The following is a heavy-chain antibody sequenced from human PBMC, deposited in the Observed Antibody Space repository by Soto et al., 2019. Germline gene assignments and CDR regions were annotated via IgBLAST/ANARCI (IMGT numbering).Heavy chain of an antibody. V-gene: IGHV3-7*01. CDR2: IKQGGAET. J-gene: IGHJ4*02. D-gene: IGHD5-18*01. CDR3: ASLDTARVETAGY. Sequence: GGSLRLSCVGSGLSLSNIWTSWVRQAPGKGLEWVANIKQGGAETYYVDSVKGRFTISKDHAKNSLYLQMNSLRVEDTALYYCASLDTARVETAGYWGQGTRVTVSS. CDR1: GLSLSNIW.